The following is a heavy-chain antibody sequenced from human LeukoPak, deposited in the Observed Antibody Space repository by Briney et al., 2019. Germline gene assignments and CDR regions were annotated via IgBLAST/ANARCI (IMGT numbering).Heavy chain of an antibody. CDR2: ISYDGSNK. CDR1: GFTFSSYS. CDR3: ARDLRVRGVNSMDV. V-gene: IGHV3-30-3*01. J-gene: IGHJ6*02. D-gene: IGHD3-10*01. Sequence: GGSLRLSCAASGFTFSSYSMHWVRQAPGKGLEWVAVISYDGSNKYYADSVKGRFTISRDNSKNTLYLQMNSLRAEDTAVYHCARDLRVRGVNSMDVWGQGTTVTVSS.